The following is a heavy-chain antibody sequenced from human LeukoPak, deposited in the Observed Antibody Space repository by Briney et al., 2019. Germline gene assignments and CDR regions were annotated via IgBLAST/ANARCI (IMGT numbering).Heavy chain of an antibody. CDR3: AREMGRDYYDSSGYYKSGEYFQH. D-gene: IGHD3-22*01. CDR1: GYTFTSYY. Sequence: ASVKVSCKASGYTFTSYYMHWVRQAPGQGLEWMGIINPSGGSTSYAQKFQGRVTMTRDTSTSTVYMELSSLRSEDTAVYYCAREMGRDYYDSSGYYKSGEYFQHWGLGTLVTVSS. J-gene: IGHJ1*01. CDR2: INPSGGST. V-gene: IGHV1-46*01.